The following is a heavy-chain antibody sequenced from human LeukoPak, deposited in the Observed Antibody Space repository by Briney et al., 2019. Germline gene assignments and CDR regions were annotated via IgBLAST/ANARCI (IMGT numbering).Heavy chain of an antibody. Sequence: ASVKVSCKASGYTFIDYAIHWVRQAPGQRLEWMGRINVGNGNTKYSQKLQGRVTITRDTSASTAYMELNSLRSEDMAVYYCARDSDGITMVRPKPGYFDYWGQGTLVTVSS. D-gene: IGHD3-10*01. V-gene: IGHV1-3*03. CDR3: ARDSDGITMVRPKPGYFDY. J-gene: IGHJ4*02. CDR1: GYTFIDYA. CDR2: INVGNGNT.